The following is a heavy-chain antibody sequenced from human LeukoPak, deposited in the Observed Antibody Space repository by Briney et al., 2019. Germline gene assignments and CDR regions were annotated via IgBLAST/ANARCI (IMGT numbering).Heavy chain of an antibody. J-gene: IGHJ3*02. CDR3: ARTVFGYSSGQDAFDI. CDR1: GYTFTSYD. V-gene: IGHV1-2*02. Sequence: GASVKVSCKASGYTFTSYDINWVRQATGQGLEWMGWINPNSGGTNYAQKFQGRVTMTRDTSISTAYMELSRLRSDDTAVYYCARTVFGYSSGQDAFDIWGQGTMVTVSS. CDR2: INPNSGGT. D-gene: IGHD6-19*01.